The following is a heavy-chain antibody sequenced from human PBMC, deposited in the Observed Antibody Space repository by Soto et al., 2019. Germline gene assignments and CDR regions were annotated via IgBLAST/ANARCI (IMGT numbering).Heavy chain of an antibody. V-gene: IGHV3-23*01. Sequence: EVQLLESGGGLVQPGGSLTLSCAASGFPFSGYAMSWVRQAPGKGLEWVSAIAGNGGTTYYADYVKGRFNISRDNIKNTVYLQMKSLRGEDTAIYYCVKDPRRNGLNGFDPWGQGTLVTVSS. CDR1: GFPFSGYA. J-gene: IGHJ5*02. CDR3: VKDPRRNGLNGFDP. D-gene: IGHD2-8*01. CDR2: IAGNGGTT.